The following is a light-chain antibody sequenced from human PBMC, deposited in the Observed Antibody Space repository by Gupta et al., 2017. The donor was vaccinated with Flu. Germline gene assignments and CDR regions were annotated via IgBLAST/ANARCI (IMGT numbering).Light chain of an antibody. CDR1: QNIHSW. V-gene: IGKV1-5*03. CDR2: KAS. J-gene: IGKJ3*01. Sequence: PSTLSASVGDRVTITCRANQNIHSWLVWYQQKPGKAPKLLIYKASDLESGVPSRFSGSGSGTEFTLTISSLQPDDFATYYCQQDNSYSITFGPGTKVDIK. CDR3: QQDNSYSIT.